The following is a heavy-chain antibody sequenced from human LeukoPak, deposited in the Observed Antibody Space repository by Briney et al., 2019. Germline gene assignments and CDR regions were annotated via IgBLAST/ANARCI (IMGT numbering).Heavy chain of an antibody. Sequence: SETLSLTCTVSGGSISSSSYYWGWIRQPPGKGLEWIGSIYYSGSTYYNPSLKSRVTISVDTSKNQFSLKLSSVTAADTAVYYCARALDDYYDSSGYYFDYWGQGTLITVSS. J-gene: IGHJ4*02. D-gene: IGHD3-22*01. CDR2: IYYSGST. V-gene: IGHV4-39*07. CDR1: GGSISSSSYY. CDR3: ARALDDYYDSSGYYFDY.